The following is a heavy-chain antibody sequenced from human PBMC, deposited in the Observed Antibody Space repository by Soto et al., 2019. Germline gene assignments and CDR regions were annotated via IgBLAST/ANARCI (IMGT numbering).Heavy chain of an antibody. CDR2: IKSKTDGGTT. CDR3: TTDYYDSSGYFCFDY. J-gene: IGHJ4*02. Sequence: GSLRLSCAASGFTFSNAWMSWVRQAPGKGLEWVGRIKSKTDGGTTDYAAPVKGRFTISRDDSKNTLYLQMNSLKTEDTAVYYCTTDYYDSSGYFCFDYLGQGTLVPVSS. V-gene: IGHV3-15*01. CDR1: GFTFSNAW. D-gene: IGHD3-22*01.